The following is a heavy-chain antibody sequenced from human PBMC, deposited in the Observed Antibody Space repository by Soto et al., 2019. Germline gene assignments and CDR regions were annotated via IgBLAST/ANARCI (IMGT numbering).Heavy chain of an antibody. CDR2: VSHSGST. V-gene: IGHV4-59*11. Sequence: SETLSLTCTVSGGSIFSHLWSWIRQPPGKGLEWIGYVSHSGSTTHNPSLKSRVTISLDTSQNQVSLQLRSVTAADTAVYYCAREGPLSGDAFDIWGRGTKVTV. J-gene: IGHJ3*02. CDR3: AREGPLSGDAFDI. CDR1: GGSIFSHL. D-gene: IGHD3-16*01.